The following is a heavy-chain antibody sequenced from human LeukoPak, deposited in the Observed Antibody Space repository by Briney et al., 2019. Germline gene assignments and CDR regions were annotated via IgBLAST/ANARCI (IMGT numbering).Heavy chain of an antibody. V-gene: IGHV3-53*01. CDR2: FYSDALDGIT. D-gene: IGHD1-26*01. J-gene: IGHJ4*02. CDR3: AREIGGGHHYFEH. Sequence: GGSLRLSCAGSGFTVSSSTMSWVRQAPGKGLEWVSNFYSDALDGITNYADSVKGRFTISGDNSQNTLYLQMNSLRVEDTATYYCAREIGGGHHYFEHWGQGTVVTVSS. CDR1: GFTVSSST.